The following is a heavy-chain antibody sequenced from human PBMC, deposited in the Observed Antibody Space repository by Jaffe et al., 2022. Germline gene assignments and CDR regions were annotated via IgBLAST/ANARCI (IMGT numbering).Heavy chain of an antibody. CDR2: FHYTGSS. J-gene: IGHJ3*02. D-gene: IGHD3-22*01. Sequence: QVQLQESGPGLVKPSETLSLTCTVSGGSISNYYWSWIRQPPGKGLEYIGYFHYTGSSYYNPSLKSRVTISVDTSKNQFSLRLSSVTAADTAMYYCARETYSDDVHYYYVPGFEIWGQGTMVTVSS. CDR1: GGSISNYY. V-gene: IGHV4-59*01. CDR3: ARETYSDDVHYYYVPGFEI.